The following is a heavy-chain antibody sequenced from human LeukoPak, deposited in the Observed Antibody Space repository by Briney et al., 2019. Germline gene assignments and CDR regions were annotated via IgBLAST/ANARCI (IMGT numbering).Heavy chain of an antibody. Sequence: SETLSLTCTVSGGSISSYYWSWIRQPPGKGLEWIGYIYYSGSTNYNPSLKSRVTISVDTFKNQFSLKLSSVTAADTAVYYCARPASYYDSSGYPSDAFDIWGQGTMVTVPS. V-gene: IGHV4-59*08. CDR3: ARPASYYDSSGYPSDAFDI. J-gene: IGHJ3*02. CDR2: IYYSGST. D-gene: IGHD3-22*01. CDR1: GGSISSYY.